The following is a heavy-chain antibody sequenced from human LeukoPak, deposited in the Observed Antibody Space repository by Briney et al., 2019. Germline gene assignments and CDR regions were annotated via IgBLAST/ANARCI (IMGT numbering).Heavy chain of an antibody. CDR1: GGSNSSYY. CDR2: IYNSGST. CDR3: AGSSYGSGSYYYYYGMDV. V-gene: IGHV4-59*01. Sequence: SETLSLTCTVSGGSNSSYYWSWIRQPPGKGLEWIGYIYNSGSTNYNPSLKSRVTISVDTSKNQFSLKLSSVTAADTAVYYCAGSSYGSGSYYYYYGMDVWGQGTTVTVSS. J-gene: IGHJ6*02. D-gene: IGHD3-10*01.